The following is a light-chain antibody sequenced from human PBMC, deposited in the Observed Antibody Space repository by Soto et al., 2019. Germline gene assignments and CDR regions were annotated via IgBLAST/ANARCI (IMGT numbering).Light chain of an antibody. V-gene: IGKV1-5*01. J-gene: IGKJ1*01. CDR1: QSINKW. Sequence: DVQMTQSPSTLSASVGDRFTITCRASQSINKWLAWYQQKPGKAPKLLIYDASRLESGVPSRFSGSGSGTDFTLTISSLQPEDFATYYCQQSYRNPRTFGLGTKVDNK. CDR2: DAS. CDR3: QQSYRNPRT.